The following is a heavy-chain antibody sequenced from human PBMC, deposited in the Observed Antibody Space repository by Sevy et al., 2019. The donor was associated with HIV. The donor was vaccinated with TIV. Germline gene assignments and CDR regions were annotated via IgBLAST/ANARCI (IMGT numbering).Heavy chain of an antibody. Sequence: SETLSLTCAVSGYSISSGYYWGWIRQPPGKGLEWIGSIYHSGSTYYNPSLKSRVTISVDTSKNQFSLKLGSVTAADTAVYFCARAVVAAAVDNWFDPWGQGTLVTVSS. CDR3: ARAVVAAAVDNWFDP. V-gene: IGHV4-38-2*01. D-gene: IGHD6-13*01. CDR1: GYSISSGYY. J-gene: IGHJ5*02. CDR2: IYHSGST.